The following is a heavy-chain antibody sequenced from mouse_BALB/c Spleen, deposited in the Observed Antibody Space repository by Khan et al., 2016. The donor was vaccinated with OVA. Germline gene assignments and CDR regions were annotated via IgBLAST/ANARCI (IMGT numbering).Heavy chain of an antibody. J-gene: IGHJ3*01. Sequence: QVQLQQSGAELAKPGASVKMSCKASGYTFTAYWIHWVKQRPGQGLEWIGYIDPSTGYTEYNQKGKDKATLTTDKSSSTAYMQRSSLTSEDSAVYYCARRGRYGICAYWGQGTLVTVSA. V-gene: IGHV1-7*01. CDR2: IDPSTGYT. CDR3: ARRGRYGICAY. CDR1: GYTFTAYW. D-gene: IGHD2-1*01.